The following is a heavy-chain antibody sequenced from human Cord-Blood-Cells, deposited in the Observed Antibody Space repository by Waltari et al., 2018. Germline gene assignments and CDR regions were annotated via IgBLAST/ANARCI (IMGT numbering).Heavy chain of an antibody. V-gene: IGHV4-59*01. CDR3: ARGAEGMSWYVDY. D-gene: IGHD6-13*01. Sequence: QVQLQESGPGLVKPSEPLSLTGTASGGSPSSYLWSLIRQPPGKGLEWIGYIYYSGSTNYNPSLKSRVTISVDTSKNQFSLKLSSVTAADTAVYYCARGAEGMSWYVDYWGQGTLVTVSS. CDR2: IYYSGST. J-gene: IGHJ4*02. CDR1: GGSPSSYL.